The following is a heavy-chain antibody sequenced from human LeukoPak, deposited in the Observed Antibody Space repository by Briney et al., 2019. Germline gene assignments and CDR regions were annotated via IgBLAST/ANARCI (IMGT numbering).Heavy chain of an antibody. CDR1: GFSFSSFA. J-gene: IGHJ3*02. V-gene: IGHV3-23*01. CDR3: ARTYSGSYRDAFDI. CDR2: ISASGGNI. Sequence: GGSLRLSCVVSGFSFSSFAMTWARQAPGKGLEWVSLISASGGNIFYADSVKGRFTISRDNSKNTLFLQMNSLRAEDTAVYFCARTYSGSYRDAFDIWGQGTMVTVSS. D-gene: IGHD1-26*01.